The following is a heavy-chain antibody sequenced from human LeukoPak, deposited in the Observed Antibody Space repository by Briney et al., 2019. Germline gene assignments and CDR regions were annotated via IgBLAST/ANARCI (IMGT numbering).Heavy chain of an antibody. V-gene: IGHV3-21*01. J-gene: IGHJ3*01. CDR1: GFTFSSYS. Sequence: GGSLRLSCAASGFTFSSYSMNWVRQAPGKGLEWVSSISSSSSYIYYADSVKGRFTISRDNAKNSLYLQMNSLRAEDTAVYYCASDPSRYREPSIGLWGHGTMVTVSS. D-gene: IGHD6-6*01. CDR3: ASDPSRYREPSIGL. CDR2: ISSSSSYI.